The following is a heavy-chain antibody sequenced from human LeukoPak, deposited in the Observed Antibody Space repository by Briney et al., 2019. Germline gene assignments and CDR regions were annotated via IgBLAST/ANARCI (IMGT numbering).Heavy chain of an antibody. CDR1: GFTFSSYS. CDR3: AKEGVLRFLEWDN. CDR2: ISSSSSYI. V-gene: IGHV3-21*01. J-gene: IGHJ4*02. Sequence: GGSLRLSCAASGFTFSSYSMNWVRQAPGKGLEWVSSISSSSSYIYYADSVKGRFTISRDNSKNTLYLQMNSLRAEDTAVYYCAKEGVLRFLEWDNWGQGTLVTVSS. D-gene: IGHD3-3*01.